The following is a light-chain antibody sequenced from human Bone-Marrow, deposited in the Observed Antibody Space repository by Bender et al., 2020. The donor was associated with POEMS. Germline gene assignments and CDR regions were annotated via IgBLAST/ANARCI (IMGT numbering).Light chain of an antibody. J-gene: IGLJ3*02. CDR1: NIGSIR. Sequence: SYVVTQPPSVSVAPGQTARITCGGSNIGSIRVHWYQQKPGQAPVLVVYDDSDRPSRIPERFSGSGSGTMATLTISGAQAIDEADYYCQTWDSSTVVFGGGTKLTVL. CDR3: QTWDSSTVV. V-gene: IGLV3-21*02. CDR2: DDS.